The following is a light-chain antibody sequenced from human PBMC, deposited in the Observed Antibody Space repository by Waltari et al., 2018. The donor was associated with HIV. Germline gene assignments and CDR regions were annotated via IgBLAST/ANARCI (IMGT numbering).Light chain of an antibody. CDR3: SAWDDTLHVV. Sequence: QSVLTQPPSVSGLPGQTVTISCSGSNSDLGTNTVNWYQQFPGRAPKLVAYRSHQRPSGVPDRFSGSKSGTSSSLAINGVQAEDEATYYCSAWDDTLHVVFGGGTKLTVL. CDR1: NSDLGTNT. V-gene: IGLV1-44*01. J-gene: IGLJ3*02. CDR2: RSH.